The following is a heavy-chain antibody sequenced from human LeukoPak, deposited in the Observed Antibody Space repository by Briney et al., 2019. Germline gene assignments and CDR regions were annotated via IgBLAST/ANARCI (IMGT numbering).Heavy chain of an antibody. CDR1: GGSISSGGYY. J-gene: IGHJ4*02. CDR2: IYYSGST. V-gene: IGHV4-31*03. D-gene: IGHD6-6*01. CDR3: ARVHSSSSIDY. Sequence: PSETLSLTCTVSGGSISSGGYYWSWIRQHPGKGLEWIGYIYYSGSTYYDPSLKSRVTMSVDTSKNQFSLKLSSVTAADTAVYYCARVHSSSSIDYWGQGTLVTVSS.